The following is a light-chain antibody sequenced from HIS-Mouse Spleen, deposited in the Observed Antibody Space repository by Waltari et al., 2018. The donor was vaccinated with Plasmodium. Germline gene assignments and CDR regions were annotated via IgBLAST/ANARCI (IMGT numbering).Light chain of an antibody. CDR3: QQRSNWPIT. CDR1: QSVSSD. V-gene: IGKV3-11*01. Sequence: EIVLTQSPATLSLSPGERATLSCRASQSVSSDLAWYQQKPGQAPRHLIYDASNRATGIPARFSGSGSGTDFTLTISSLEPEDFAVYYCQQRSNWPITFGQGTRLEIK. CDR2: DAS. J-gene: IGKJ5*01.